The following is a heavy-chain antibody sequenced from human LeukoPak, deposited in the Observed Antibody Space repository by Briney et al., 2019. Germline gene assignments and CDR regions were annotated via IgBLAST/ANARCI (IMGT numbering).Heavy chain of an antibody. Sequence: SETLSLTCAVSGGSISSGGYSWSWIRQPPGKGLEWIGYIYHSGSTYYNPSLKSRVTISVDRSKNQFSLKLSSVTAADTAVYCCAVTGYSYGYYYFDYWGQGTLVTVSS. CDR2: IYHSGST. CDR1: GGSISSGGYS. D-gene: IGHD5-18*01. J-gene: IGHJ4*02. CDR3: AVTGYSYGYYYFDY. V-gene: IGHV4-30-2*01.